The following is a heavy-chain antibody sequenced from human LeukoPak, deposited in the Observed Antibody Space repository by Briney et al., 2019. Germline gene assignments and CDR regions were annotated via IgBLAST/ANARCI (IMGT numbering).Heavy chain of an antibody. CDR3: ARRYCSSTSCLLDY. J-gene: IGHJ4*02. CDR2: ISSTSGSAM. Sequence: GPPSAARGLRYGSCERKWLRQAPGKGLEWVSYISSTSGSAMYYADSVKGRFTISRDNAKNSLYLQMNSLRAEDTAVYYCARRYCSSTSCLLDYWGQGTLVTVSS. CDR1: GLRYGSCE. V-gene: IGHV3-48*03. D-gene: IGHD2-2*01.